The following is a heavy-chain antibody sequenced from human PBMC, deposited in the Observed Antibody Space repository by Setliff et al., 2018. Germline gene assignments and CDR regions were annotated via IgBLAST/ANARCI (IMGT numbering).Heavy chain of an antibody. CDR1: GFTFSNYW. CDR2: INGVGTIT. V-gene: IGHV3-74*01. Sequence: GGSLRLSCAASGFTFSNYWMYWVRQVPGKGLVWVSRINGVGTITHYADSVKGRFNISRDNDKKTLYLQMNSLRGEDTAVYFCACLDWGEKFFNVEAWGKGTTVTVSS. CDR3: ACLDWGEKFFNVEA. J-gene: IGHJ6*04. D-gene: IGHD7-27*01.